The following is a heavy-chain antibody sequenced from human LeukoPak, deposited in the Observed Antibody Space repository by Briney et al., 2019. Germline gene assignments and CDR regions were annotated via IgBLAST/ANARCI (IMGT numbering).Heavy chain of an antibody. D-gene: IGHD3-10*01. CDR1: GFSISSYA. CDR3: TKEGYYGSGSFPDY. CDR2: TSSSDGRT. J-gene: IGHJ4*02. Sequence: GGTLRLSCSGSGFSISSYAMDWVRQAPGKGLEGVSGTSSSDGRTDYADSVKGRFTISRDNSKNTLSLQMNSVRADDTALYYCTKEGYYGSGSFPDYWGQGTLVTVPS. V-gene: IGHV3-23*01.